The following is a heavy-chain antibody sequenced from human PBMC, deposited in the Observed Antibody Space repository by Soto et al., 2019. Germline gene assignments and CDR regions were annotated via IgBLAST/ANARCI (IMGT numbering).Heavy chain of an antibody. V-gene: IGHV3-48*01. Sequence: GGSLRLSCAASGFTFSSYSMNWVRQAPGKGLEWVSYISSSSSTIYYADSVKGRFTISRDNAKNSLYLQMNSLRAEDTAVYYCARLSLLYDILTGYYLDYWGQGTLVTSPQ. CDR2: ISSSSSTI. J-gene: IGHJ4*02. CDR1: GFTFSSYS. D-gene: IGHD3-9*01. CDR3: ARLSLLYDILTGYYLDY.